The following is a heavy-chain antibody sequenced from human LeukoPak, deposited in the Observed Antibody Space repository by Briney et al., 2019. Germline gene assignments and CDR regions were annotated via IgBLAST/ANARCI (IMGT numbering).Heavy chain of an antibody. CDR2: IYYSGST. CDR1: GGSISSNSYY. V-gene: IGHV4-39*07. Sequence: SETLSLTCTVSGGSISSNSYYWGWLRPPPGKGLEWIGSIYYSGSTYYNPSLKSRVTISVDTSKNQFSLKLSSVTAADTAVYYCARDLTGTAMDAGYYYYYYMDVWGKGTTVTVSS. J-gene: IGHJ6*03. CDR3: ARDLTGTAMDAGYYYYYYMDV. D-gene: IGHD5-18*01.